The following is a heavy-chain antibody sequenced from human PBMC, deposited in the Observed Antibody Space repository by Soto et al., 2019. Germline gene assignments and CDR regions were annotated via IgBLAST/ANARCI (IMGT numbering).Heavy chain of an antibody. CDR2: IYNVGST. D-gene: IGHD2-15*01. V-gene: IGHV3-53*01. J-gene: IGHJ6*02. CDR1: GFTVSTNY. CDR3: ARASQGVKPVTPGSHYFGMDV. Sequence: GGSLRLSCAASGFTVSTNYMNWVRQAPGKGLEWVSIIYNVGSTYYSDSVRGRFTISRDNSKNTLYLQMNNLRVEDTAVYYCARASQGVKPVTPGSHYFGMDVWGQGTKVTVSS.